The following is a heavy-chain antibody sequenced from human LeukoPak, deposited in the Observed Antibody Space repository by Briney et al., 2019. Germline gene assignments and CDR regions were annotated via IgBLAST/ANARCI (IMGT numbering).Heavy chain of an antibody. CDR3: ARDSRRVVAGFFDF. CDR1: GFXFSTYA. Sequence: PGGSLRLSCAASGFXFSTYAMSWVRQAPGKGLEWISAISGSGGTTYYADSVKGHFTISRDNSKNTLYLEMNSLRAEDTALYYCARDSRRVVAGFFDFWGRGTLVTVSS. V-gene: IGHV3-23*01. D-gene: IGHD6-19*01. J-gene: IGHJ4*02. CDR2: ISGSGGTT.